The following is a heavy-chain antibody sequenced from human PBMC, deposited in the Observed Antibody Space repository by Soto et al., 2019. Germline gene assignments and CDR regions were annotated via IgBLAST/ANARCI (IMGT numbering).Heavy chain of an antibody. CDR1: GFTYSRYS. D-gene: IGHD3-22*01. CDR3: ARGADYDSSGIRLNWFDP. Sequence: GGSLKLYCEASGFTYSRYSMNCVRKAPGKGLEWVSYISSSSSTIYYADSVKGRFTISRDNAKNSLYLQMNSLRDEDTAVYYCARGADYDSSGIRLNWFDPWGQGTLVTVSS. CDR2: ISSSSSTI. J-gene: IGHJ5*02. V-gene: IGHV3-48*02.